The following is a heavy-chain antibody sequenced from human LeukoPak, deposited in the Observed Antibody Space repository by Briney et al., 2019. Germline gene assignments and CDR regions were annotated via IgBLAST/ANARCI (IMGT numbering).Heavy chain of an antibody. CDR1: GFSFISYA. CDR3: AKASRYCSGGSCQKY. V-gene: IGHV3-7*05. D-gene: IGHD2-15*01. J-gene: IGHJ4*02. CDR2: IKQDGSEK. Sequence: GGSLRLSCAASGFSFISYAMHWVRQAPGKGLEWVANIKQDGSEKYYADSVKGRFTISRDNAKNSLYLQMNSLRAEDTAVYYCAKASRYCSGGSCQKYWGQGTLVTVSS.